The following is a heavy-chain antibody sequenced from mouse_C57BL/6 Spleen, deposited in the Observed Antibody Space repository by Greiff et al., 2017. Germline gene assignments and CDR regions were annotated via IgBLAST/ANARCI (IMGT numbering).Heavy chain of an antibody. CDR1: GYAFTNYL. J-gene: IGHJ3*01. CDR3: ARSNWSWFAY. V-gene: IGHV1-54*01. Sequence: VKLMESGAELVRPGTSVKVSCKASGYAFTNYLIEWVKQRPGQGLEWIGVINPGSGGTNYNEKFKGKATLTADKSSSTAYMQLSSLTSEDSAVYFCARSNWSWFAYWGQGTLVTVSA. D-gene: IGHD4-1*01. CDR2: INPGSGGT.